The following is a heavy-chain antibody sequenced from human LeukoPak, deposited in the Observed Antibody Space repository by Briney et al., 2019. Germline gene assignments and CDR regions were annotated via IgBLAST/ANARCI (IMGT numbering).Heavy chain of an antibody. J-gene: IGHJ4*02. CDR3: ARDTYCSGGSCSEAFDY. Sequence: GGSLRLSCAASGFTFSSYWMHWVRQAPGKGLEWVSGINWNGGSTGYADSVKGRFTISRDNAKNSLYLQMNSLRAEDTALYYCARDTYCSGGSCSEAFDYWGQGTLVTVSS. CDR2: INWNGGST. CDR1: GFTFSSYW. V-gene: IGHV3-20*04. D-gene: IGHD2-15*01.